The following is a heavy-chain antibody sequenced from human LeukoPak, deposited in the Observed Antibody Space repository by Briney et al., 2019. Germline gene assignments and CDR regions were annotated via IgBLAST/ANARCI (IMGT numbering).Heavy chain of an antibody. Sequence: GGSLRLSCAVSGFTFSDYYMTWIRQAPGKGLEWISYISGGSTYTNYADSAKGRFTVSRDYAKNSLFLQMSGLGAEDTAVYYCARGGYRSSLDSWGQGTLVTVSS. V-gene: IGHV3-11*05. CDR1: GFTFSDYY. D-gene: IGHD5-18*01. CDR3: ARGGYRSSLDS. CDR2: ISGGSTYT. J-gene: IGHJ4*02.